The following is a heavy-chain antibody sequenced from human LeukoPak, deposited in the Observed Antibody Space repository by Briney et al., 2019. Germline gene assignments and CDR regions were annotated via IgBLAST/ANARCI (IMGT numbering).Heavy chain of an antibody. CDR3: ARGDSGSFSQFDC. J-gene: IGHJ4*02. Sequence: PSETLSLTCTVSGGSISSYYWSWIRQPPGKGLEWIEYVYYSGSTNYNPSLKSRVTISVDTSKNQFSLKLTSVTAADTAVYYCARGDSGSFSQFDCWGQGTLVTVSS. CDR1: GGSISSYY. V-gene: IGHV4-59*01. D-gene: IGHD1-26*01. CDR2: VYYSGST.